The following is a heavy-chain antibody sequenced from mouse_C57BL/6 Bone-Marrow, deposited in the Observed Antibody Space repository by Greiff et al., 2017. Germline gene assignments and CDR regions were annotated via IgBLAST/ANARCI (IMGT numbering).Heavy chain of an antibody. CDR2: ILPGSGST. CDR3: ARNGIYYGNPHWYFDV. J-gene: IGHJ1*03. V-gene: IGHV1-9*01. Sequence: VHLVESGAELMKPGASVKLSCKATGYTFTGYWLEWVKQRPGHGLEWIGEILPGSGSTNYNEKFKGKATFPADTSSNTAYMQLSSLTTEDSASYYCARNGIYYGNPHWYFDVWGTGTTVTVSS. CDR1: GYTFTGYW. D-gene: IGHD2-1*01.